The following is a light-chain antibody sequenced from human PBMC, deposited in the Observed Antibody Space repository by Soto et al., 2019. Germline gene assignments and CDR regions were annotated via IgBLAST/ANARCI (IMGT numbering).Light chain of an antibody. CDR2: GAS. Sequence: EIVMTQSPATLSVSPGEGATLSCRASQSVSRSLAWYQQKPGQAPRLLIFGASTRATGIPARFSGSGSGTEFTLTISSLESGDFAVYYCQQYDNWPLSFGGGTKVVIK. V-gene: IGKV3-15*01. CDR3: QQYDNWPLS. CDR1: QSVSRS. J-gene: IGKJ4*01.